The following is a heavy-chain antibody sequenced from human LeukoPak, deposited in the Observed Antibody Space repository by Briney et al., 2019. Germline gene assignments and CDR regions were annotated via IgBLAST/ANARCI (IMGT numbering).Heavy chain of an antibody. CDR3: ARDRTYYYDSSGWDAFDI. CDR1: GFTFSSYS. D-gene: IGHD3-22*01. J-gene: IGHJ3*02. Sequence: GGSLRLSCAASGFTFSSYSMNWVRQAPGKGLEWVSYISSSSSTIYYADSVKGRFTISRDNAKNSLYLQMNSLRAEDTAVYYCARDRTYYYDSSGWDAFDIWGQGTMVTVSS. V-gene: IGHV3-48*04. CDR2: ISSSSSTI.